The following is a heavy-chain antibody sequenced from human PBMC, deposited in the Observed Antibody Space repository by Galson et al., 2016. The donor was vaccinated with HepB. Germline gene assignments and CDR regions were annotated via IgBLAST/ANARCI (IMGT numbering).Heavy chain of an antibody. CDR3: ARSSFGVSNP. D-gene: IGHD3-3*01. CDR1: GYTFTNYG. CDR2: ISAYNGNT. Sequence: SVKVSCKASGYTFTNYGISWVRQAPGQGFECMGWISAYNGNTNYAQNLQDRVTMTTDTSTSTAYMELRSLRSDDTAMYYCARSSFGVSNPWGQGTLVTVSS. V-gene: IGHV1-18*01. J-gene: IGHJ5*02.